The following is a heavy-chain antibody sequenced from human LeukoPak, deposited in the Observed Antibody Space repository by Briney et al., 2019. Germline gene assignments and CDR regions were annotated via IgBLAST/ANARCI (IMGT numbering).Heavy chain of an antibody. V-gene: IGHV3-30*18. Sequence: GGSLRLSCAASGFTFSSYGMHWVRRAPGKGLEWVAVISYDGSNKYYADSVKGRFTISRDNSKNTLYLQMNSLRAEDTAVYYCAKAEWFDPWGQGTLVTVSS. J-gene: IGHJ5*02. CDR2: ISYDGSNK. CDR1: GFTFSSYG. CDR3: AKAEWFDP. D-gene: IGHD1-14*01.